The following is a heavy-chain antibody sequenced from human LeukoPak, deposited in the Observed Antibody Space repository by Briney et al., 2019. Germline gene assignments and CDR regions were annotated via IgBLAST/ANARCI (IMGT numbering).Heavy chain of an antibody. CDR2: ISYDGSNK. D-gene: IGHD1-26*01. V-gene: IGHV3-30-3*01. Sequence: PGRSLRLSCAASGFTFSSYAMQWVRQAPGKGLEWVAVISYDGSNKYYADSVKGRFTISRDNSKNTLYLQMNRLRAEDTAVYYCARDGIVGSYYFDYWGQGTLVTVAS. CDR1: GFTFSSYA. CDR3: ARDGIVGSYYFDY. J-gene: IGHJ4*02.